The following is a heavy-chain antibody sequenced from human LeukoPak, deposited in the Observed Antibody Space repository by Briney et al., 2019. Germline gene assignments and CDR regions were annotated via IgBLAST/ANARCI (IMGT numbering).Heavy chain of an antibody. D-gene: IGHD6-19*01. V-gene: IGHV1-46*01. J-gene: IGHJ6*03. CDR3: ARDREEQWHKIGDYYYYYMDV. CDR2: IYPSGGST. Sequence: ASVNVSCKASGYTLTRYYMHWVRPAPGRGREWMGIIYPSGGSTSNAQKCQGRDTMTRDMSTSTVYMDLSSLRSEDTAVYYCARDREEQWHKIGDYYYYYMDVWGKGTTVTVSS. CDR1: GYTLTRYY.